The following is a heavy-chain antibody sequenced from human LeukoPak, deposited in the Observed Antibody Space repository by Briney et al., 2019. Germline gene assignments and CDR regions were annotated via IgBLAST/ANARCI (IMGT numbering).Heavy chain of an antibody. CDR2: INAGNGNT. CDR1: GYTFTSYA. J-gene: IGHJ4*02. Sequence: GASVKVSCKASGYTFTSYAMRWVREAPGPRLGWMGWINAGNGNTKYSQKFQGRVTITRDTSASTAYMELSSLRSEDTAVYYCAREEQGILTGYYGFDYWGQGTLVTVSS. D-gene: IGHD3-9*01. V-gene: IGHV1-3*01. CDR3: AREEQGILTGYYGFDY.